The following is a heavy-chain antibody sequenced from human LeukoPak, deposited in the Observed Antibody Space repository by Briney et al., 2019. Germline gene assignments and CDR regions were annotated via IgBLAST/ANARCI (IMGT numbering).Heavy chain of an antibody. CDR3: ARSRGNSGSYPLDY. CDR1: EFTFSSYS. CDR2: ISSSGSTI. Sequence: GSLRLSCEASEFTFSSYSMNWVRQAPGKGLEWVSYISSSGSTIYYAESVRGRFTISRDNAKNSLYLQMNSLRVEDTAVYYCARSRGNSGSYPLDYWGQGTLVTVSS. D-gene: IGHD1-26*01. J-gene: IGHJ4*02. V-gene: IGHV3-48*01.